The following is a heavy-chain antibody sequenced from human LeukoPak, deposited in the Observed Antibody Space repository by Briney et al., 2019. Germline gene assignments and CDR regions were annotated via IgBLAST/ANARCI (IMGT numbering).Heavy chain of an antibody. CDR1: GFTFSSYA. V-gene: IGHV3-23*01. J-gene: IGHJ4*02. D-gene: IGHD3-22*01. CDR2: ISGSGGST. CDR3: AKDRYYDSSGYSPPYYFDY. Sequence: PGGSLRLSCAASGFTFSSYAMSWVRQAPGKGLEWVSAISGSGGSTYYADSVKGRFTISRDNSKNTLYLQMNSLRAEDTAVYYCAKDRYYDSSGYSPPYYFDYWGQGTLVTVSS.